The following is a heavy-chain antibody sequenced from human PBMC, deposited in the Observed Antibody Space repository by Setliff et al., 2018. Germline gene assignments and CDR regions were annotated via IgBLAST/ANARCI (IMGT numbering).Heavy chain of an antibody. CDR3: ARARYCSGGRCYFTWLDS. CDR1: DVSISGYY. V-gene: IGHV4-4*08. Sequence: SETLSLTCTVSDVSISGYYWSWIRQPPGKGLEWIGYIHSSGRSNYNPSLKSRVTTSIDTSKNQFSLKLSSVTAADTAVYYCARARYCSGGRCYFTWLDSWAQGTLVTVSS. CDR2: IHSSGRS. D-gene: IGHD2-15*01. J-gene: IGHJ5*01.